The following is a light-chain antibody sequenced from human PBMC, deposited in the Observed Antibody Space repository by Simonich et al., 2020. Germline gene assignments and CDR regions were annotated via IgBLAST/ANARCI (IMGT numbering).Light chain of an antibody. Sequence: DIQMTQSPSTLSASVGDRVTITCRASQSISSWLAWYQQKPGKSPKLLIYKESSLESWFPSRFSGSGSGTEFTLTISSLQPDDFATYYCQQYNSYPPYTFGQGTKLEIK. CDR1: QSISSW. CDR3: QQYNSYPPYT. CDR2: KES. V-gene: IGKV1-5*03. J-gene: IGKJ2*01.